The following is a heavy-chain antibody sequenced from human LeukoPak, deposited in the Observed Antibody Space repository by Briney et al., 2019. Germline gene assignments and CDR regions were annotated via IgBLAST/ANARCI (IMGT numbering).Heavy chain of an antibody. D-gene: IGHD3-10*01. CDR1: GYSFTSYW. CDR2: IYPGDSDT. V-gene: IGHV5-51*01. Sequence: GESLKISCKGSGYSFTSYWIGWVRQMPGKGLEWMGIIYPGDSDTRYSPSFQGQVTISADKSINTAYLQWSSLKASDTAMYYCARQKITMVRGVIRSFDYWGQGTLVTVSS. J-gene: IGHJ4*02. CDR3: ARQKITMVRGVIRSFDY.